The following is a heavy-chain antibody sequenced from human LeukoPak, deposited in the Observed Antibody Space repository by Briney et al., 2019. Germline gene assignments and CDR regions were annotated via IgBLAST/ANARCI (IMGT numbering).Heavy chain of an antibody. D-gene: IGHD3-22*01. V-gene: IGHV3-21*01. J-gene: IGHJ4*02. Sequence: PGGSLRLSCAASGFTVSSNYMNWVRQAPGKGLEWVSSISSSSSYIYYADSVKGRFTISRDNAKNSLYLQMNSPRAEDTAVYYCARDLGESSGYYYFDYWGQGTLVTVSS. CDR1: GFTVSSNY. CDR2: ISSSSSYI. CDR3: ARDLGESSGYYYFDY.